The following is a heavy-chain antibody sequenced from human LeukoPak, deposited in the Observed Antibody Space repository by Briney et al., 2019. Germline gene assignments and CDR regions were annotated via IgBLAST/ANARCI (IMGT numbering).Heavy chain of an antibody. D-gene: IGHD2-21*01. V-gene: IGHV3-23*01. CDR1: GFTFSNYE. Sequence: GGSLRLSCATSGFTFSNYEMNWVRQTPGKGLEWVAATSSSDAGTYHTDSVRGRFTISRDNSKNTLYLQMNSLRAEDAAVYFCAKAPVTSCRGAYCYPFDSWGQGTLVTVSS. CDR2: TSSSDAGT. CDR3: AKAPVTSCRGAYCYPFDS. J-gene: IGHJ4*02.